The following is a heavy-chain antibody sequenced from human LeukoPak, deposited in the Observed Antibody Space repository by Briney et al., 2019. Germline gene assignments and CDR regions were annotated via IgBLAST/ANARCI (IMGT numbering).Heavy chain of an antibody. CDR2: IKQDGSER. Sequence: GGSLRLSCVASGFTFSSNWMSWVRQAPGKGLEWVANIKQDGSERYYVDSVKGRFSISRDNAKNSLYLEISSLRAEDTAVYYCARNYYDSSGYYYSFDYWGRGTLVTVSS. V-gene: IGHV3-7*01. CDR1: GFTFSSNW. CDR3: ARNYYDSSGYYYSFDY. J-gene: IGHJ4*02. D-gene: IGHD3-22*01.